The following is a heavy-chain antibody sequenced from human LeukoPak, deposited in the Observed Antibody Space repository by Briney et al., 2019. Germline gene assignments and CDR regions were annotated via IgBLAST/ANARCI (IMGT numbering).Heavy chain of an antibody. J-gene: IGHJ4*02. CDR1: GGTITGYH. CDR2: ADSRGST. CDR3: ARVGSGSHFDY. D-gene: IGHD5-12*01. V-gene: IGHV4-59*01. Sequence: KPSQTLSLTCAVSGGTITGYHWSWIRQPPGKGLDWIGYADSRGSTLYNPSLKSRVAISVDTSQRQFSLRLTSVTDADTAVYYCARVGSGSHFDYWGQGTLVAVSS.